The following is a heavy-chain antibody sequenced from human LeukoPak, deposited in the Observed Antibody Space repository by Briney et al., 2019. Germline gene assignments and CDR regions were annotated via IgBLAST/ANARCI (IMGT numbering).Heavy chain of an antibody. D-gene: IGHD5-18*01. CDR1: GFTFDEYA. J-gene: IGHJ4*02. CDR2: ISEDGSRT. V-gene: IGHV3-43*02. CDR3: AKDLTQLYLAFDY. Sequence: PGGSLRLSCAASGFTFDEYAIHWVRQAPGKGLEWVSLISEDGSRTYYADSVKGRFTISRDSSKNSLYLQINSLRTEDTAFYYCAKDLTQLYLAFDYWGQGTLVTVSS.